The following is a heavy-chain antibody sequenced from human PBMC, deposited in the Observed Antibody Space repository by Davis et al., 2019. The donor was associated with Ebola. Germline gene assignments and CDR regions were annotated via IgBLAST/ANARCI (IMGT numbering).Heavy chain of an antibody. CDR2: ISGGGGTT. CDR3: GKWDCSGGACYLIDY. Sequence: GESLKLSCAASGFTFNTYGISWVRQAPGKGLEWVSAISGGGGTTYYADSVKGRFTISRDNAKNSLYLQMNSLRADDTAVYYCGKWDCSGGACYLIDYWGQGTLVTVSS. J-gene: IGHJ4*02. CDR1: GFTFNTYG. D-gene: IGHD2-15*01. V-gene: IGHV3-23*01.